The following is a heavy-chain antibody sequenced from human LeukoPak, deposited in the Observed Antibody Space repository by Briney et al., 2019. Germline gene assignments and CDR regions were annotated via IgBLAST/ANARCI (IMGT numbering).Heavy chain of an antibody. CDR1: GYTFTTYG. Sequence: ASVKVSCKASGYTFTTYGISWVRQAPGQGLEWMGWISAFNGNTNYAQNLQGRVTMTEDTSTDTAYMELSSLRSEDTAVYYCATGLGYSGSLYWGQGTLVTVSS. CDR3: ATGLGYSGSLY. J-gene: IGHJ4*02. V-gene: IGHV1-18*01. D-gene: IGHD1-26*01. CDR2: ISAFNGNT.